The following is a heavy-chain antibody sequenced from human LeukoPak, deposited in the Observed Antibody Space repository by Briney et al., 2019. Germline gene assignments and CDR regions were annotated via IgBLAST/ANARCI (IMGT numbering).Heavy chain of an antibody. CDR2: IYYSGST. CDR1: GGSISSYY. V-gene: IGHV4-59*12. D-gene: IGHD3-22*01. Sequence: SETLSLTCTVSGGSISSYYWSWIRQPPGKGLEWIGYIYYSGSTNYNPSLKSRVTMSVDTSKNQFSLKLSSVTAADTAVYYCARDSYYYDSSGYRKFGYWGQGTLVTVSS. CDR3: ARDSYYYDSSGYRKFGY. J-gene: IGHJ4*02.